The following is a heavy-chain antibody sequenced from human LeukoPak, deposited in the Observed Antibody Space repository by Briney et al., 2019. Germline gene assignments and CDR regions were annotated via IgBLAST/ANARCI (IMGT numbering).Heavy chain of an antibody. V-gene: IGHV4-34*01. Sequence: SETLSLTCAVSGGSFSGYYWSWIRQPPGKGLEWIGEINHSGSTNYNPSLKSRVTISVDTSKNQFSLQLNSVTPEDTAVYYCARERGSAPRRGYYYYGMDVWGQGTTVTVSS. D-gene: IGHD6-19*01. CDR1: GGSFSGYY. CDR2: INHSGST. CDR3: ARERGSAPRRGYYYYGMDV. J-gene: IGHJ6*02.